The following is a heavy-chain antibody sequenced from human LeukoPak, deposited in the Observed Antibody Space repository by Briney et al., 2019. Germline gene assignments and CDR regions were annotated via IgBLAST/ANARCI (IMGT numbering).Heavy chain of an antibody. V-gene: IGHV3-53*01. D-gene: IGHD6-13*01. CDR3: ARLGMRVFDY. Sequence: PGGSLRLSCAASGFTVSSNYMSWVRQAPGKGLEWVSVIYSGGSTYYADSVKGRFTISRDNSKNMLYLQMNSRRAEDKAVYYCARLGMRVFDYWGQGTLVTVSS. CDR2: IYSGGST. CDR1: GFTVSSNY. J-gene: IGHJ4*02.